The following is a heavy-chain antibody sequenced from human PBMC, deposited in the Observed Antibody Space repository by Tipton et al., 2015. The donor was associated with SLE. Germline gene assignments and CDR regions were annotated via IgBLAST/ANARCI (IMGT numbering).Heavy chain of an antibody. D-gene: IGHD3-16*01. J-gene: IGHJ4*02. CDR2: IKQDGSEK. CDR3: ARDSGRRYY. CDR1: GFTFSDYY. Sequence: SLRLSCAASGFTFSDYYMSWVRQAPGKGLEWVANIKQDGSEKYYVDSVKGRFTISRDNAKNSLYLQMNSLRAEDTAVYYCARDSGRRYYWGQGTLVTVSS. V-gene: IGHV3-7*03.